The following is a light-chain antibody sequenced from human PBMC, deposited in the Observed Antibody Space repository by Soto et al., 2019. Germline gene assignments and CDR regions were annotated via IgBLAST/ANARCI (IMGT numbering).Light chain of an antibody. V-gene: IGKV3-20*01. Sequence: EIVLTQSPGTLSLSPGARATLSRRASQSVSNNYLAWYQQKPGQAPRLLISGASTGATGIPARFSGSGSGTEFTLTISRLEPEDFAVYYCQQYFISRTFGQGTKVDIK. CDR2: GAS. CDR1: QSVSNNY. J-gene: IGKJ1*01. CDR3: QQYFISRT.